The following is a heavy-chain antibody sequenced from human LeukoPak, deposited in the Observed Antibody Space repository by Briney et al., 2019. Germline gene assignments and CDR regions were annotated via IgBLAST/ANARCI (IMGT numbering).Heavy chain of an antibody. CDR1: GYTFTSYY. J-gene: IGHJ4*02. D-gene: IGHD3-10*01. CDR2: INPSGGST. Sequence: GASVKVSCKASGYTFTSYYMHWVRQAPGQGLEWMGIINPSGGSTSYAQKFQGRVTMTRDTSTSTVYMELSSLRSEDTAVYYCARERRITMVRGVPAHFDYWGQGTLVTVSS. CDR3: ARERRITMVRGVPAHFDY. V-gene: IGHV1-46*01.